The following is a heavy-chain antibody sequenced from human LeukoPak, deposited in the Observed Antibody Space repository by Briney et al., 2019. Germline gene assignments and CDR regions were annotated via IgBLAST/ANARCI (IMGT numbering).Heavy chain of an antibody. Sequence: SVKVSCKASGGTFSSYAISWVRQAPGQGLEWMGGIIPIFGTANYAQKFQGRVTITADESTSTAYMELSSLRSEDTAVYYCARSYGDYPPRPFDYWGQGTLVTVSS. J-gene: IGHJ4*02. D-gene: IGHD4-17*01. CDR1: GGTFSSYA. CDR2: IIPIFGTA. V-gene: IGHV1-69*13. CDR3: ARSYGDYPPRPFDY.